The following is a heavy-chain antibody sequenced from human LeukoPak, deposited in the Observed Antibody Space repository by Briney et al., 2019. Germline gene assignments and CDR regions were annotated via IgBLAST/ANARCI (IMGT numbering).Heavy chain of an antibody. D-gene: IGHD1-26*01. CDR1: GASISSYY. J-gene: IGHJ4*02. V-gene: IGHV4-59*13. CDR2: ICYSGSA. Sequence: SETLSLTCAVSGASISSYYWTWIRQPPGKGLEWIGYICYSGSANYNPSLKSRVTISIDTSKNQFSLKLSSVTAADTAVYYCARGGTLDYWGQGTLVTVSS. CDR3: ARGGTLDY.